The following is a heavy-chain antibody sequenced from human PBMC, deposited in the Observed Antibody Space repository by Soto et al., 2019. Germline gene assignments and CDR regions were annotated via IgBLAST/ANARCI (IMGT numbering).Heavy chain of an antibody. CDR2: IYTSGST. D-gene: IGHD3-22*01. J-gene: IGHJ4*02. Sequence: SETLSLTCTVSGGSISSYYWSWSRQPAGKGLEWIGRIYTSGSTNYNPSLKSRVTMSVDTSKNQFSLKLSSVTAADTAVYYCAREVYYYDSSGYYFFDYWGQGTLVTVSS. CDR3: AREVYYYDSSGYYFFDY. V-gene: IGHV4-4*07. CDR1: GGSISSYY.